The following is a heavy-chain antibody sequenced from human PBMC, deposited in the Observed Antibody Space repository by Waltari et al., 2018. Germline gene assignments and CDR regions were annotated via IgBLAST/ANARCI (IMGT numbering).Heavy chain of an antibody. D-gene: IGHD5-12*01. CDR1: GGSGSSSSYD. Sequence: QVQLQESGPGLVKPSETLSLTCTVAGGSGSSSSYDWHWIGQAPGEGLEWIGTIYHIAGTYSHPPLKSRVTISVDTSKSQFSLKLTSVPAAATAVYYCARGSAVATSSREHYYYYYMDVWCKGTTVTISS. V-gene: IGHV4-39*07. CDR2: IYHIAGT. J-gene: IGHJ6*03. CDR3: ARGSAVATSSREHYYYYYMDV.